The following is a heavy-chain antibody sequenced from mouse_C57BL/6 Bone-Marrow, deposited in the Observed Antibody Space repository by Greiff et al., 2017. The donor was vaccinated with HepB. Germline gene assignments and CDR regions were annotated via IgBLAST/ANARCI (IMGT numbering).Heavy chain of an antibody. CDR1: GYTFTSYW. CDR2: IYPSDSET. CDR3: ARNYGSSPWFAY. J-gene: IGHJ3*01. Sequence: QLQQPGAELVRPGSSVKLSCKASGYTFTSYWMDWVKQRPGQGLEWIGNIYPSDSETHYNQKFKDKATLTVDKSSSTAYMQLSSLTSEDSAVYYCARNYGSSPWFAYWGQGTLVTVSA. V-gene: IGHV1-61*01. D-gene: IGHD1-1*01.